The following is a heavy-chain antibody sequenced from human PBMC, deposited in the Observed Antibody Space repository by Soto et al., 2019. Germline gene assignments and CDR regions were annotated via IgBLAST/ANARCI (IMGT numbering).Heavy chain of an antibody. Sequence: QVQLVQSGAEVKKPGSSVKVSCKASGGTFSSYAISWVRQAPGQGLEWMGGIIPIFRTADYAQKFQGRVPIXPXEXXSTAYMELSSLRSEDTAVYYCASVETQRYYYGMDVWGQGTTVTVSS. CDR1: GGTFSSYA. V-gene: IGHV1-69*05. J-gene: IGHJ6*02. CDR2: IIPIFRTA. D-gene: IGHD2-15*01. CDR3: ASVETQRYYYGMDV.